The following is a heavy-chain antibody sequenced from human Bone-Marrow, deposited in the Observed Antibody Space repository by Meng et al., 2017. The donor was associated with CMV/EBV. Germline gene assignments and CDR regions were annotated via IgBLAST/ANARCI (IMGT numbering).Heavy chain of an antibody. J-gene: IGHJ6*02. V-gene: IGHV3-30-3*01. Sequence: GESLKISCAASGFTFGSYAMHWVRQAPGKGLEWVAVTSYDGHNKYYADSVKGRFTISRDNAKNSLYLQMNSLRAEDTAVYYCARDQGGSSTSCYIYPARCGDGMDVWGQGTTVTVSS. D-gene: IGHD2-2*02. CDR3: ARDQGGSSTSCYIYPARCGDGMDV. CDR1: GFTFGSYA. CDR2: TSYDGHNK.